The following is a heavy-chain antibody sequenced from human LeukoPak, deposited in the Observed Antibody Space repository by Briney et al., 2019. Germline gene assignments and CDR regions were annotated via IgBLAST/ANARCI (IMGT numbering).Heavy chain of an antibody. J-gene: IGHJ6*03. D-gene: IGHD3-3*01. Sequence: TGGSLRLSCAASGFTFSSYSMNWVRQAPGKGLEWVSFISSSGSTIYYADSVKGRFTISRDNAKNSLYLQMNSLRAEDTAVYYCARDVSYYDFWSGYLRYYYCMDVWGKGTTVTVSS. V-gene: IGHV3-48*04. CDR3: ARDVSYYDFWSGYLRYYYCMDV. CDR1: GFTFSSYS. CDR2: ISSSGSTI.